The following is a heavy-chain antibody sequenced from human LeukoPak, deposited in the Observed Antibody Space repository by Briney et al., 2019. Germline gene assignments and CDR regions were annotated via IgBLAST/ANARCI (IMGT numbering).Heavy chain of an antibody. CDR1: GYTFTGYY. J-gene: IGHJ4*02. Sequence: ASVKVSCKASGYTFTGYYMHWVRQAPGQGLEWMGWINPNSGGTNYAQKFQGRVTMTRDTSISTAYMELSRLRSDDTAVYYCARDRSNPYDYVWGSYRHVFDYWGQGTLVTVSS. CDR2: INPNSGGT. D-gene: IGHD3-16*02. CDR3: ARDRSNPYDYVWGSYRHVFDY. V-gene: IGHV1-2*02.